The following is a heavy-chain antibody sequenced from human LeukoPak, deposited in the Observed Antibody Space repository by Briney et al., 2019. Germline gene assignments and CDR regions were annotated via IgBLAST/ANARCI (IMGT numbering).Heavy chain of an antibody. V-gene: IGHV1-46*01. D-gene: IGHD3-3*01. CDR2: IYPSGGST. CDR3: ARDEGRWDYDFWSGYYGNAFDI. Sequence: ASVKVSCKASGYTFTSYYMHWVRQAPGQGLEWMGIIYPSGGSTSYAQKFQGRVTMTRDTSTSTVYMELSSLRSEDTAVYYCARDEGRWDYDFWSGYYGNAFDIWGQGTMVTVSS. CDR1: GYTFTSYY. J-gene: IGHJ3*02.